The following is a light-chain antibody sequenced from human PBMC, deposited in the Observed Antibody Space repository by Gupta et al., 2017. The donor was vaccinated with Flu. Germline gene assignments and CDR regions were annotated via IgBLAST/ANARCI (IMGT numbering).Light chain of an antibody. V-gene: IGKV1-39*01. J-gene: IGKJ2*01. CDR2: AAS. CDR1: QSISSY. Sequence: GDRVTITCRASQSISSYLNWYQQKPGKAPKLLIYAASSLQSGVPSRFSGSESGTDFTLTISSLQPEDFATYYCQQSYNNPRVFGQGTKLEIK. CDR3: QQSYNNPRV.